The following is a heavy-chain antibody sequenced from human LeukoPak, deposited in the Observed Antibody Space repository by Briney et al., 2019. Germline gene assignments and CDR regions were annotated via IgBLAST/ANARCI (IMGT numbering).Heavy chain of an antibody. J-gene: IGHJ1*01. V-gene: IGHV3-21*01. CDR3: ARDRSCSSTSCYRGNFQH. Sequence: GSLRLSCAASGFTFSNYWMSWVRQAPGKGLEWVSSISSSISYIYYADSVKGRFTISRDNDKNSLYLQMNSLRAEDTAVYYCARDRSCSSTSCYRGNFQHWGQGTLVTVSS. CDR2: ISSSISYI. CDR1: GFTFSNYW. D-gene: IGHD2-2*01.